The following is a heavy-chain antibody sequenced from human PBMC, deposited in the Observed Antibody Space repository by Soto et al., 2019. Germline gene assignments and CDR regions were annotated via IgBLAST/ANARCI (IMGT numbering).Heavy chain of an antibody. J-gene: IGHJ4*02. CDR1: GGSISSSNW. CDR3: ARASAYYDSWSGPYFDY. CDR2: IYHSGST. V-gene: IGHV4-4*02. Sequence: SETLSLTCAVSGGSISSSNWWSWVRQPPGKGLEWIGEIYHSGSTNYNPSLKRQVTISVDKSKNQFSLKLSSVTAADTAADYCARASAYYDSWSGPYFDYWGQGTLVTVSS. D-gene: IGHD3-3*01.